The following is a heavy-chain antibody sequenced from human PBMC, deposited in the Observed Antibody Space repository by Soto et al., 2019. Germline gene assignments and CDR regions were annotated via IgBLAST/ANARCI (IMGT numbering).Heavy chain of an antibody. J-gene: IGHJ4*02. Sequence: ECLKVSCKASGYSFASYWIVWVRQMPGKGLEWMGIIYPGDSDNIYSPSFQGQVTISADKSISTAYLHWNSLKASDTAMYYCARPPYSASYYYFDQWGQGTPVTVSS. CDR1: GYSFASYW. V-gene: IGHV5-51*01. CDR3: ARPPYSASYYYFDQ. CDR2: IYPGDSDN. D-gene: IGHD1-26*01.